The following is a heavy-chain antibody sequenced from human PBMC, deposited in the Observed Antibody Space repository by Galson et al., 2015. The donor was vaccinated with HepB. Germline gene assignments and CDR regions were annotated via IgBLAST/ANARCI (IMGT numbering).Heavy chain of an antibody. J-gene: IGHJ4*02. CDR1: GYTFTKYS. CDR2: ISASNGNT. D-gene: IGHD5-24*01. V-gene: IGHV1-18*01. CDR3: ARGGMAAIGGPTFDY. Sequence: SVKVSCKASGYTFTKYSVSWVRQAPGQGLEWMGWISASNGNTDYGQNLQGRVTMTTDTSTSTAYMELRSLRSDDTAVYCCARGGMAAIGGPTFDYWGQGTLLTVSS.